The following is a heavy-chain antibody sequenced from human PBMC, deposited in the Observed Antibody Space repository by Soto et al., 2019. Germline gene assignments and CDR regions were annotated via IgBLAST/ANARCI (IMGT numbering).Heavy chain of an antibody. D-gene: IGHD3-10*01. CDR1: GYTFTSYD. J-gene: IGHJ4*02. Sequence: QVQLVQSGAEVKKPGASVKVSCKASGYTFTSYDINWVRQATGQGLEWMGWRTPNSGNTGYAQKFQGRVTMTRDTSRSTAYIELSSLTSEDSAVYYCARNLDGTGSFAHGGQGTLVTVSS. CDR3: ARNLDGTGSFAH. CDR2: RTPNSGNT. V-gene: IGHV1-8*02.